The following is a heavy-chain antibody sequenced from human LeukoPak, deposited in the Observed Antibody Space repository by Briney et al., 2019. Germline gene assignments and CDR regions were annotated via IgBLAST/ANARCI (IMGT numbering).Heavy chain of an antibody. CDR1: GFTFNNYN. D-gene: IGHD2-15*01. CDR3: ARPTWSYNAFDI. CDR2: ISSSSTYI. Sequence: GGSLRLSCTAAGFTFNNYNLNLVRQAPGKGLGLVSSISSSSTYIYYADSVKGRFTVSKDNARSSVCLQVNSLRSEDTAVYYCARPTWSYNAFDIWGRGTLVTVSS. V-gene: IGHV3-21*01. J-gene: IGHJ3*02.